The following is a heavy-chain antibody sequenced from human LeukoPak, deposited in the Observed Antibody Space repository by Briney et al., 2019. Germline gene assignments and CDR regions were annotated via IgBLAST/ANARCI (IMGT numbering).Heavy chain of an antibody. Sequence: PGGSLRLSCAASGFIFSSYSMSWVRQAPGKGLEWVSSISTSSSYIYYADSVKGRFTISRDNSKNTLYLQMNSLRAEDTAVYYCARENNWNRYGTVDYWGQGTLVTVSS. J-gene: IGHJ4*02. CDR2: ISTSSSYI. CDR1: GFIFSSYS. D-gene: IGHD1-20*01. CDR3: ARENNWNRYGTVDY. V-gene: IGHV3-21*01.